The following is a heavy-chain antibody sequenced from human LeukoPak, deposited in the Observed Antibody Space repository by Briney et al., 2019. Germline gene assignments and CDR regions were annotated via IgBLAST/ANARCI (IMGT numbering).Heavy chain of an antibody. Sequence: SETLSLTCTVSGGSISSYYWSWIRQPARKGLEWIGRFYTSGSTKYNPSLKSRVTLSEDTSKNQFSLNLSSVTAADTGVYYCARGFLGDYFGSGSYYVFDYWGQGTLVTVSS. CDR1: GGSISSYY. J-gene: IGHJ4*02. V-gene: IGHV4-4*07. CDR2: FYTSGST. D-gene: IGHD3-10*01. CDR3: ARGFLGDYFGSGSYYVFDY.